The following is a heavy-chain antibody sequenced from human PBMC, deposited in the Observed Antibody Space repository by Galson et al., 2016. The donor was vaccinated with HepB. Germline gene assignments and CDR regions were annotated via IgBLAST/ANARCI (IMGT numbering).Heavy chain of an antibody. CDR3: ARARSSGYYFWGMWTFDP. CDR2: INHSRNT. D-gene: IGHD3-22*01. Sequence: SETLSLTCAVYGGSFSGYSWSWIRQPPGKGLEWIGEINHSRNTKYNPSLKSRVGISIETSKNQFSLNLRSVTVADTAVYYCARARSSGYYFWGMWTFDPWGQGPRSPSPQ. CDR1: GGSFSGYS. J-gene: IGHJ5*02. V-gene: IGHV4-34*01.